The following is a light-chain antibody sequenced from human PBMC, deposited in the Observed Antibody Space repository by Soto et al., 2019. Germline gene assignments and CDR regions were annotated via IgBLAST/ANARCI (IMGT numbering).Light chain of an antibody. CDR3: QQYYNWPRT. V-gene: IGKV3-15*01. Sequence: EIVMKQSPATLSVSPGERATLSCRASQSVSSNLAWYQQKPGQAPRLLIYGASTRATGIPDRFSGSGSGTEFTLSISSLQSEDFAVYYCQQYYNWPRTFGQGTNVDIK. CDR1: QSVSSN. CDR2: GAS. J-gene: IGKJ1*01.